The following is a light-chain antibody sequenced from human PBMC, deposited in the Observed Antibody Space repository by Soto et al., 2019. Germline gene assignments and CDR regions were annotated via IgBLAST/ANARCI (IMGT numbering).Light chain of an antibody. CDR2: AAS. CDR3: QQYNKWPQT. V-gene: IGKV3-15*01. Sequence: EIVMTQSPATLSVSPGDRATLSCRASESVTSSLAWYQQKPGQPPRLLIYAASTRATDVPARFSGGGSGTEFTLTISSLQSEDFAVYYCQQYNKWPQTFGQGTRLEIK. CDR1: ESVTSS. J-gene: IGKJ5*01.